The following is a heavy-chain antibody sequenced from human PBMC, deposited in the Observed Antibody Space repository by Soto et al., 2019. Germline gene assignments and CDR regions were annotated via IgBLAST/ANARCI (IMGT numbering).Heavy chain of an antibody. CDR1: GFALLSFA. D-gene: IGHD2-2*01. CDR3: ANVVG. J-gene: IGHJ4*02. CDR2: SSGTGANA. V-gene: IGHV3-23*01. Sequence: EVQLLESGGDLVQPGGSLRLSCAGSGFALLSFAMNWVRQAPGKGLEWVAASSGTGANAYYTDSVRGRFTVSRDNSKNMVFLEMNSLRVEATAVYYCANVVGWGQGTLVTVSS.